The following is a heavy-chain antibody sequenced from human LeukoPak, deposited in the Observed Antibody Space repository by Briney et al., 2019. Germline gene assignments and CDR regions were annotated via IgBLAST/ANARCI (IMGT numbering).Heavy chain of an antibody. Sequence: GGSLRLSCAASGFTFSSYWMSWVRQAPGKGLEWVANIKQDGSEKYYVDSVKGRFTISRDNAKNSLYLQMNSLRSEDTAVYYCASEGGYYYFDYWGQGTLVTVSS. V-gene: IGHV3-7*01. CDR1: GFTFSSYW. CDR3: ASEGGYYYFDY. D-gene: IGHD3-22*01. CDR2: IKQDGSEK. J-gene: IGHJ4*02.